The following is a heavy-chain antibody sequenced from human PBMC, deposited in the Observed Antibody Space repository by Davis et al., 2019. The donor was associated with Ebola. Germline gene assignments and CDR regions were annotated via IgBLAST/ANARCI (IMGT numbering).Heavy chain of an antibody. CDR1: GGSFSGYY. CDR2: IYYSGST. V-gene: IGHV4-59*12. Sequence: MPSETLSLTCAVYGGSFSGYYWSWIRQPPGKGLEWIGYIYYSGSTNYNPSLKSRVTISVDTSKNQFSLKLSSVTAADTAVYYYARGNLPDYGGHSDSWGQGSLVTVSS. J-gene: IGHJ5*01. D-gene: IGHD4-23*01. CDR3: ARGNLPDYGGHSDS.